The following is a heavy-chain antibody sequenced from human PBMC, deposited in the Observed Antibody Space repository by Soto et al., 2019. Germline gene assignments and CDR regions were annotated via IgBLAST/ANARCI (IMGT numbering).Heavy chain of an antibody. CDR2: ISGSGGST. J-gene: IGHJ4*02. CDR1: GFTFSSYA. Sequence: GGSLRLSCAASGFTFSSYAMSWVRQAPGKGLEWVSAISGSGGSTYYADSVKGRFTISRDNSKNTLYLQMNSLRAEDTAVYYCAKLYCSSTSCYLNDYWGQGPLVTVSS. V-gene: IGHV3-23*01. D-gene: IGHD2-2*01. CDR3: AKLYCSSTSCYLNDY.